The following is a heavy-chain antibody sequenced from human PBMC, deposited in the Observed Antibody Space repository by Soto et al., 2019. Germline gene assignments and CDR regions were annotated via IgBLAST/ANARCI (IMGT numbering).Heavy chain of an antibody. J-gene: IGHJ6*02. CDR1: GGSISSGGYY. Sequence: QVQLQESGPGLVKPSQTLSLTCTVSGGSISSGGYYWSWIRQHPGKGLEWIGYIYDSGSTYYNPSLKSRVTISLDTSKNQFSPKLSSVTAADTAVYYCARGRRFGYSIKYYYGMDVWGQGTTVTVSS. CDR2: IYDSGST. D-gene: IGHD4-4*01. V-gene: IGHV4-31*03. CDR3: ARGRRFGYSIKYYYGMDV.